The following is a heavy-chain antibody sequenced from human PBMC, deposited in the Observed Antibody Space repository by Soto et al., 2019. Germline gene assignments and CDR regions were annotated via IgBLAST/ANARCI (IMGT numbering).Heavy chain of an antibody. CDR1: GGSISSGGYY. CDR3: ARDGGRIAAAGTGDYFDY. J-gene: IGHJ4*02. D-gene: IGHD6-13*01. V-gene: IGHV4-31*03. Sequence: QVQLQESGPGLVKPSQTLSLTCTVSGGSISSGGYYWSWIRQHPGKGLEWIGYIYYSGSTYYNPSLKSRVTISVDTSKTQFSLKLSSVTAADTAVYYCARDGGRIAAAGTGDYFDYWGQGTLVTVSS. CDR2: IYYSGST.